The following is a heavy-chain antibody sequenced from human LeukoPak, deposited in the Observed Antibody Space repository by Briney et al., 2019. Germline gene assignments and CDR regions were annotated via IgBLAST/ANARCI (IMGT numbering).Heavy chain of an antibody. D-gene: IGHD1-26*01. Sequence: SETLSLTCTVSGGSISGNYWGWIRQPPGKGLEWIGYIFYSGSTTYNPSLKSRDTISVDTSKNQFSLKLRSVTAADTAVYYCARVSSGTVDFWGQGTLVTVSS. V-gene: IGHV4-59*01. J-gene: IGHJ4*02. CDR3: ARVSSGTVDF. CDR1: GGSISGNY. CDR2: IFYSGST.